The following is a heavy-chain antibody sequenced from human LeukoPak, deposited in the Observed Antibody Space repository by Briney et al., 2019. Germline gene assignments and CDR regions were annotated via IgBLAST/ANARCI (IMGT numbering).Heavy chain of an antibody. J-gene: IGHJ2*01. CDR1: GFTFSNYG. V-gene: IGHV3-21*01. CDR2: ISSSSSYI. CDR3: ASQLVLRFLEWFPEYFDL. D-gene: IGHD3-3*01. Sequence: GGSLRLSCAASGFTFSNYGFHWVRQAPGKGLEWVSSISSSSSYIYYADSVKGRFTISRDNAKNSLYLQMNSLRAEDTAVYYCASQLVLRFLEWFPEYFDLWGRGTLVTVSS.